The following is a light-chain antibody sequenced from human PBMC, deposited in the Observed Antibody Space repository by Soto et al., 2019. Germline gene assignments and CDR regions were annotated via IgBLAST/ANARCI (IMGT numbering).Light chain of an antibody. CDR2: AAS. CDR3: QQSYSTPLT. J-gene: IGKJ4*01. Sequence: DIQMTKSPSSLSASVGDRVTITCRASQSISSYLNWYQQKPGNAPKLLIYAASSLQSGVPSRFSGSGAGTDFTLTISSLQPEDFATYYFQQSYSTPLTFGGGTNVEIK. CDR1: QSISSY. V-gene: IGKV1-39*01.